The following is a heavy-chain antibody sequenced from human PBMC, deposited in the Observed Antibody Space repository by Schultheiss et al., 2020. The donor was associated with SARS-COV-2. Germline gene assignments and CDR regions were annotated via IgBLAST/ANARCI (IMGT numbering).Heavy chain of an antibody. Sequence: SETLSLTCTVSGGSISSYYWSWIRQPPGKGLEWIGEINHSGSTNYNPSLKSRVTISVDTSKNQFSLKLSSVTAADTAVYYCARDQHYDFWSGYYYYYYYYMDVWGKGTTVTVSS. J-gene: IGHJ6*03. CDR3: ARDQHYDFWSGYYYYYYYYMDV. CDR2: INHSGST. CDR1: GGSISSYY. V-gene: IGHV4-34*01. D-gene: IGHD3-3*01.